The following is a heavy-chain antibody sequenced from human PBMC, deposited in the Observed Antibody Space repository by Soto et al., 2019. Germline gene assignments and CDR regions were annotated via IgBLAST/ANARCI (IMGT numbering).Heavy chain of an antibody. J-gene: IGHJ4*02. CDR3: GRGRSGQLVVFY. Sequence: QVQLVQSGAEVKKPGASVKVSCKASGYTFTGHYIHWVRQAPGQGPEWMGEIGPASGDTRYAQKFQGRVTMTRDTSITTVYMGLNNLSPDDTAVYYCGRGRSGQLVVFYWGQGTPVTVSS. D-gene: IGHD3-10*01. V-gene: IGHV1-2*02. CDR1: GYTFTGHY. CDR2: IGPASGDT.